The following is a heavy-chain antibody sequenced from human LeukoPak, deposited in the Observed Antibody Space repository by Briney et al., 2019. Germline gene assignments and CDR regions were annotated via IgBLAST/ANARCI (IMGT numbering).Heavy chain of an antibody. V-gene: IGHV3-30-3*01. D-gene: IGHD6-19*01. J-gene: IGHJ4*02. CDR1: GFTFSSYA. Sequence: GRSLRLSCAASGFTFSSYAMPWVRQAPGKGLEWVAVISYDGSNKYYADSVKGRFTISRDNSKNTLYLQMNSLRAEDTAVYYCARAGYSSGWYGPADYWGQGTLVTVSS. CDR2: ISYDGSNK. CDR3: ARAGYSSGWYGPADY.